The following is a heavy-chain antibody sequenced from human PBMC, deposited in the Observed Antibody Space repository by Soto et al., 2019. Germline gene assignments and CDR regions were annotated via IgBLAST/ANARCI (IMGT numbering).Heavy chain of an antibody. CDR1: GGSISSYY. V-gene: IGHV4-59*01. D-gene: IGHD6-13*01. CDR2: IYYSGST. CDR3: ARGKKQLGYNYYYMDV. J-gene: IGHJ6*03. Sequence: QVQLQESGPGLVKPSETLSLTCTVSGGSISSYYWSWIRQPPGKGLEWIGYIYYSGSTNYNPSLKSRVTISVDTSKNQFSLKLSSVTAADTAVYYCARGKKQLGYNYYYMDVWGKGTTVTVSS.